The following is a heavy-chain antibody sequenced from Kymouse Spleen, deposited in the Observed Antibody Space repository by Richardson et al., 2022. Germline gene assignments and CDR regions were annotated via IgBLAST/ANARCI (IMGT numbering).Heavy chain of an antibody. V-gene: IGHV4-34*01. J-gene: IGHJ4*02. D-gene: IGHD6-6*01. CDR2: INHSGST. CDR1: GGSFSGYY. CDR3: ARGVEYSSSFFDY. Sequence: QVQLQQWGAGLLKPSETLSLTCAVYGGSFSGYYWSWIRQPPGKGLEWIGEINHSGSTNYNPSLKSRVTISVDTSKNQFSLKLSSVTAADTAVYYCARGVEYSSSFFDYWGQGTLVTVSS.